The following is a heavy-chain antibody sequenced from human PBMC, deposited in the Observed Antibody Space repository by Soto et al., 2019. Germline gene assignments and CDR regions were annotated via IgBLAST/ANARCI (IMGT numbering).Heavy chain of an antibody. D-gene: IGHD3-16*01. CDR1: GFTFADYA. V-gene: IGHV3-30*01. Sequence: HPGGSLTLSCVASGFTFADYAMHWVRRIPGKGLEWVAVIAYSGDRQYYAESVKGRFTISRDNSKKTLYLQMFSLTSEDSAVFYCARTPAAMITDRCNWFDSWGPGTQVTVSS. CDR3: ARTPAAMITDRCNWFDS. CDR2: IAYSGDRQ. J-gene: IGHJ5*01.